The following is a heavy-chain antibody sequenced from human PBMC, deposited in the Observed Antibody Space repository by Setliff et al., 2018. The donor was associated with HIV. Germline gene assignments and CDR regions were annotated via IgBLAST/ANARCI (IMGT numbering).Heavy chain of an antibody. CDR2: ISHSGST. D-gene: IGHD6-13*01. Sequence: SETLSLTCSVSGDSVSNYYWGWIRQPPGKGLEWIGDISHSGSTYYNPSLKSRFTISMDTSKNQFSLKVTSVTAADTAVYYCMRSAGSSSRSQEYYYDFWGQGTLVTVSS. CDR3: MRSAGSSSRSQEYYYDF. CDR1: GDSVSNYY. J-gene: IGHJ4*02. V-gene: IGHV4-38-2*02.